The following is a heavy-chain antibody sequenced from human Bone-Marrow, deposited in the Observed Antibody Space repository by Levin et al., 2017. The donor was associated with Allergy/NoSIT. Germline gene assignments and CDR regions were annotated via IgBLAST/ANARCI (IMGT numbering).Heavy chain of an antibody. CDR1: GFTFSSYG. Sequence: GESLKISCAASGFTFSSYGMHWVRQAPGKGLEWVAVIWYDGSNKYYADSVKGRFTISRDNSKNTLYLQMNSLRAEDTAVYYCAREWGRYCSGGSGYSFVCHWGQGTLVTVSS. CDR2: IWYDGSNK. D-gene: IGHD2-15*01. V-gene: IGHV3-33*01. CDR3: AREWGRYCSGGSGYSFVCH. J-gene: IGHJ4*02.